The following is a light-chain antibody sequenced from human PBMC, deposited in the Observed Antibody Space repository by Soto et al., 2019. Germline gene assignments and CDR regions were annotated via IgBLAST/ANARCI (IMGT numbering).Light chain of an antibody. CDR3: QQYYGFPRT. Sequence: AIRMTQSPSSLSASPGDRVTITCRASQDISSYLAWYQQKPGKAPKLLMYAASTLQSGVPSRFSGSGSGTDFTLTIRILQSEDFATYSCQQYYGFPRTFGQGTKVEIK. CDR1: QDISSY. V-gene: IGKV1-8*01. J-gene: IGKJ1*01. CDR2: AAS.